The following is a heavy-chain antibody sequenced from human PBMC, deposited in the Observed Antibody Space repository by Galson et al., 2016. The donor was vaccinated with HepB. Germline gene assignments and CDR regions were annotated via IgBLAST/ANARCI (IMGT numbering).Heavy chain of an antibody. D-gene: IGHD6-6*01. CDR1: GLSFTKYD. V-gene: IGHV3-13*04. CDR2: IGSAGDT. J-gene: IGHJ6*02. CDR3: ARGDSSYSGMDV. Sequence: SLRLSCAASGLSFTKYDMHWVRQATGKGLEWVAAIGSAGDTYYRGSVKGRFAISRENAKKSLFLQMNSLRAGDTAVYYCARGDSSYSGMDVWGQGTAVTVSS.